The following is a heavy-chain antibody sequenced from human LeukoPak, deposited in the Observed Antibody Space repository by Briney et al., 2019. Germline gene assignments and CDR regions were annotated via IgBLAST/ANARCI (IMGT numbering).Heavy chain of an antibody. CDR2: ISGSGGST. Sequence: PGGSLRLSCAASRFTFSNFGMSWVRQAPGKGLEWVSAISGSGGSTYYADSVKGRFTISRDNSKNTLYLQMNSLRAEDTAVYYCARDFYYFDYWGQGTLVTVS. V-gene: IGHV3-23*01. J-gene: IGHJ4*02. CDR1: RFTFSNFG. CDR3: ARDFYYFDY.